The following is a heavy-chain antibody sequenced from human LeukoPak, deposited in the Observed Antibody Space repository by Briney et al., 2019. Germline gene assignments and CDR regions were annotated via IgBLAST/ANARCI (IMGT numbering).Heavy chain of an antibody. Sequence: GASVKVSSKASGYTFTIYYMHSVRQAPGQGLEWMGLINLSGGSTSYAQKCQGRVTMTTDMSTSTVYMELSSLRSEDTAVYYCARAGVGATKPVGDTTSFDYWGQGTLVTVSS. D-gene: IGHD5-24*01. V-gene: IGHV1-46*01. J-gene: IGHJ4*02. CDR3: ARAGVGATKPVGDTTSFDY. CDR1: GYTFTIYY. CDR2: INLSGGST.